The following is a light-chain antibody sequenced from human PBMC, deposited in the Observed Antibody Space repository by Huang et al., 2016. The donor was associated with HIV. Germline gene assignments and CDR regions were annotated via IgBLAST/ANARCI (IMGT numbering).Light chain of an antibody. J-gene: IGKJ4*01. Sequence: DIQMTQSPSSLSASIGDRVTITCRPSQSVSTYLKWYQQKPGKAPKLLIYAASSLQSGVPSRFRGSGSGTDFTLTISSVQPEDFATYYCQQTYSAPLTFGGGTRVEIK. CDR3: QQTYSAPLT. V-gene: IGKV1-39*01. CDR2: AAS. CDR1: QSVSTY.